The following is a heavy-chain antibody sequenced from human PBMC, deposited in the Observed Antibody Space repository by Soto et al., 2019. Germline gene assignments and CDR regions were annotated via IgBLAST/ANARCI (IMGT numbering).Heavy chain of an antibody. CDR3: ARYTVTAEGFDY. CDR2: IYHSGST. Sequence: SETLSLTCAVSGGSISSGGYSWSWTRQPPGKGLEWIGYIYHSGSTYYNPSLKSRVTISVDRSKNQFSLKRSSVTAADTAVYYCARYTVTAEGFDYWGQGTLVTVSS. V-gene: IGHV4-30-2*01. D-gene: IGHD4-17*01. J-gene: IGHJ4*02. CDR1: GGSISSGGYS.